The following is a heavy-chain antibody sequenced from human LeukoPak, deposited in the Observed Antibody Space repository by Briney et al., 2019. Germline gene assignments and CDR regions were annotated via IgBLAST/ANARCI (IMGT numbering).Heavy chain of an antibody. V-gene: IGHV5-51*01. Sequence: GESLKISCKASGYSFSSDWIAWVRQMPGKGLEWMGIIFPIDSETTYSPSFQGQVTISADKSISTAYLQWSSLKASDTGMYYCTRGCSGGSCSRDAMDVWGQGTMVTVSS. D-gene: IGHD2-15*01. CDR1: GYSFSSDW. CDR2: IFPIDSET. J-gene: IGHJ6*02. CDR3: TRGCSGGSCSRDAMDV.